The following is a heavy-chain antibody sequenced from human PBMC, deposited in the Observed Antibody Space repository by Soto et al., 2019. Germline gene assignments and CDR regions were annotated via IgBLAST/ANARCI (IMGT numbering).Heavy chain of an antibody. V-gene: IGHV1-69*01. CDR1: GGTFITFA. Sequence: QVELVQSGAEVKKPGSSVKVSCKASGGTFITFAISWVRQTPGQGLEWMGGIIPISSTTKSAHKFQDRVTISADGSSSTVHVELRSLKSEDTAIYFCAKKLGIDPFGSGGLAVWGQGTTVTVSS. CDR3: AKKLGIDPFGSGGLAV. CDR2: IIPISSTT. J-gene: IGHJ6*02. D-gene: IGHD7-27*01.